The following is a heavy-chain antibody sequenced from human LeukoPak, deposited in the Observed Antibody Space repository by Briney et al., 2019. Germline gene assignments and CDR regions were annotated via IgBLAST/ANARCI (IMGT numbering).Heavy chain of an antibody. V-gene: IGHV3-23*01. J-gene: IGHJ4*02. CDR1: GFTFSSYA. D-gene: IGHD3-22*01. CDR3: AKDSIVVVRIFDY. Sequence: GGSLRLSCAASGFTFSSYAMSWVRQAPGKGLEWVSAISGSGGSTYYADSVKGRFTISRDNSKNTLYLQMNSLRAEDTAIYYCAKDSIVVVRIFDYWGQGTLVTVSS. CDR2: ISGSGGST.